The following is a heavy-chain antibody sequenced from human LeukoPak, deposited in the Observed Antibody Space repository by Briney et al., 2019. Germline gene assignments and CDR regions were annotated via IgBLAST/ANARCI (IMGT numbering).Heavy chain of an antibody. CDR3: ARVPVEMATIPFDY. J-gene: IGHJ4*02. Sequence: SGASLRLSCAASGFTFSNYAMSWVRQAPGKGLEWVSSTSSSSSYIYYADSVKGRFTISRDNAKNSLYLQMNSLRAEDTAVYYCARVPVEMATIPFDYWGQGTLVTVSS. V-gene: IGHV3-21*01. CDR2: TSSSSSYI. CDR1: GFTFSNYA. D-gene: IGHD5-24*01.